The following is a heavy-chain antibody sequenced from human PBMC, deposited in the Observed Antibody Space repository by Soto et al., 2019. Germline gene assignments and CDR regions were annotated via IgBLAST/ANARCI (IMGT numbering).Heavy chain of an antibody. CDR2: INAGNGNT. J-gene: IGHJ4*02. CDR1: GYTFTSYA. Sequence: QVQLVQSGAEVKKPGASVKVSCKASGYTFTSYAMHWVRQAPGQRLEWIGWINAGNGNTKYSQKFQGRVTITRDTSASTAYMELSSLRSEDTAVYYCARIYCSGGSCYSGSSGWYPFDYWGQGTLVTVSS. CDR3: ARIYCSGGSCYSGSSGWYPFDY. D-gene: IGHD2-15*01. V-gene: IGHV1-3*01.